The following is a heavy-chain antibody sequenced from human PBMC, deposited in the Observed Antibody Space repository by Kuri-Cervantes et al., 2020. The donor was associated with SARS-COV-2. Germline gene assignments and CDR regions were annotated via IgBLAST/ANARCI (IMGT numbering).Heavy chain of an antibody. Sequence: GSLRLSCAASGFTFSSYAMHWVRQAPGKGLEWVAVISYDGSNKYYADSVKGRFTISRDNAKNTLYLQMNSLRAEDTAVYYCASGYCSSTSCYPPRGGYYYYYGMDVWGQGTTVTVSS. V-gene: IGHV3-30-3*01. CDR1: GFTFSSYA. CDR3: ASGYCSSTSCYPPRGGYYYYYGMDV. CDR2: ISYDGSNK. J-gene: IGHJ6*02. D-gene: IGHD2-2*01.